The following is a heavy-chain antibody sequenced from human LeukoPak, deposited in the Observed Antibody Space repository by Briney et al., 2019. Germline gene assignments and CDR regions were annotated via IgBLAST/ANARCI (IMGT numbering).Heavy chain of an antibody. Sequence: ASVKVSCTAAGYTFTSYGISWVRQAPGQGLEWMGWISGYNGNTNYAQKFQGRVTMTTDPSTSTGYMELRSLRSDDTAVYYCARDLGVVQNYYYGMEVWGPGTTVTVSS. V-gene: IGHV1-18*01. CDR3: ARDLGVVQNYYYGMEV. D-gene: IGHD6-6*01. CDR2: ISGYNGNT. J-gene: IGHJ6*02. CDR1: GYTFTSYG.